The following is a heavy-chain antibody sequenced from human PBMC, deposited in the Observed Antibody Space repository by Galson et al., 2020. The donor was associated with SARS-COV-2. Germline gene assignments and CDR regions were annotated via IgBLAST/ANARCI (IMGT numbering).Heavy chain of an antibody. CDR2: TRNQDGGYTP. D-gene: IGHD6-19*01. CDR1: GFTFSDHH. CDR3: ASEPSGWYGGYFDY. J-gene: IGHJ4*02. Sequence: HAGGSLRLSCVASGFTFSDHHMAWVRQAPGKGLEWLGRTRNQDGGYTPQSAASVTGRFTISRDVSKNSLYLQMNSLRAEDTAVYYCASEPSGWYGGYFDYWGQGTLVTVSS. V-gene: IGHV3-72*01.